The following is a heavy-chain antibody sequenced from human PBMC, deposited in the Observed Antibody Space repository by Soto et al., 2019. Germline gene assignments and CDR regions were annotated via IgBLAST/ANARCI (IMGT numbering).Heavy chain of an antibody. Sequence: ASVKVSCKASGFTFTSSAVQWVRQARGQRLEWIGWIVVGSGNTNYAQKFQERVTITRDMSTSTAYMELSSLRSEDTAVYYCAAAERITRYFDWLLYSGDYYEYYGMDVWGQGTTVTVSS. CDR1: GFTFTSSA. V-gene: IGHV1-58*01. CDR3: AAAERITRYFDWLLYSGDYYEYYGMDV. J-gene: IGHJ6*02. CDR2: IVVGSGNT. D-gene: IGHD3-9*01.